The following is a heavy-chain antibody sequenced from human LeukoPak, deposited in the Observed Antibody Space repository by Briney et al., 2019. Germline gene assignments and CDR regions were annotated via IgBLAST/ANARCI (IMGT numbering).Heavy chain of an antibody. CDR1: GGSFSGYY. V-gene: IGHV4-34*01. Sequence: PSETLSLTCAVYGGSFSGYYWSWIRQPPGKGLEWIGEINHSGRTNYNPSLKSRVTISVDTSKNQFSLKLSSVTAADTAVYYCARTLKWFGDYKGYFDYWGQGTLVTVSS. D-gene: IGHD3-10*01. CDR2: INHSGRT. J-gene: IGHJ4*02. CDR3: ARTLKWFGDYKGYFDY.